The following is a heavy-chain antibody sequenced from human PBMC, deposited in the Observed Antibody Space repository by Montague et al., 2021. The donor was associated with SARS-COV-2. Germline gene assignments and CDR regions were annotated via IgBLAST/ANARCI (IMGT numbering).Heavy chain of an antibody. CDR1: GGSISSFY. D-gene: IGHD2-15*01. CDR3: ARHYSATLPAVY. Sequence: SETLSLTCTVSGGSISSFYWSWFRLPQGKGLEWIGYISDSGSTNYNPSLTCRVTMSVDTSKNQFSLKVNSVTAADTAVYYCARHYSATLPAVYWGQGTLVTVSS. J-gene: IGHJ4*02. V-gene: IGHV4-59*08. CDR2: ISDSGST.